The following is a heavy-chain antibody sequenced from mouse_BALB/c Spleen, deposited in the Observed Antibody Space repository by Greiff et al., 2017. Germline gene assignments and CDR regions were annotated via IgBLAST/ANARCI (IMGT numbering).Heavy chain of an antibody. CDR3: ARGYYGTPDYAMDY. Sequence: QVQLQQSGAELVRPGTSVKISCKASGYTFTNYWLGWVKQRPGHGLEWIGDIYPGGGYTNYNEKFKGKATLTADTSSSTAYMQLSSLTSEDSAVYFCARGYYGTPDYAMDYWGQGTSVTVSS. V-gene: IGHV1-63*02. D-gene: IGHD1-1*01. J-gene: IGHJ4*01. CDR2: IYPGGGYT. CDR1: GYTFTNYW.